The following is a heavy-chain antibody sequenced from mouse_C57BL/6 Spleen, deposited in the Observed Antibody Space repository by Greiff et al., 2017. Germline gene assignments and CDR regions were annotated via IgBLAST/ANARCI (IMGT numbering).Heavy chain of an antibody. Sequence: VQLQQSGAELVKPGASVKISCKASGYAFSSYWMNWVKQRPGKGLEWIGQIYPGDGDTNYNGKFKGKATLTADKSSSTAYMQLSSLTSEDSAVYFCARGDYDYDEGWFAYWGQGTLVTVSA. CDR2: IYPGDGDT. CDR1: GYAFSSYW. CDR3: ARGDYDYDEGWFAY. V-gene: IGHV1-80*01. J-gene: IGHJ3*01. D-gene: IGHD2-4*01.